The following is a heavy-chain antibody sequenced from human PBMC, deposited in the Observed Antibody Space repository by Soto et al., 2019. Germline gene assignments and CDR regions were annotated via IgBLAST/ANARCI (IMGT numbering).Heavy chain of an antibody. V-gene: IGHV3-33*01. J-gene: IGHJ4*02. CDR3: ARKPTTAAMLAY. Sequence: LRHSCAASGFTFSNYGIHLGRQAPDIGEEWVAAVLYDESNNCYAGSAEGRFSISSDNSKNMQYLQMNMLKPEDTAIYYCARKPTTAAMLAYWCRGSLVTVPS. CDR2: VLYDESNN. CDR1: GFTFSNYG. D-gene: IGHD1-26*01.